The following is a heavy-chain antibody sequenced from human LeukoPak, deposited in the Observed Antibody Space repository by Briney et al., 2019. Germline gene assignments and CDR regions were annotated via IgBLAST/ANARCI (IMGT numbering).Heavy chain of an antibody. CDR3: ARHSGYSNGYDY. J-gene: IGHJ4*02. Sequence: SETLSLTCIVSGGSISRYYWSWIRQPPGKGLEWIGFIYYSGSTNYNPSLKSRVTISVDTSKNQFSLNLSSVTAADTAVYYCARHSGYSNGYDYWGQGTLVTVYS. V-gene: IGHV4-59*08. CDR2: IYYSGST. CDR1: GGSISRYY. D-gene: IGHD5-18*01.